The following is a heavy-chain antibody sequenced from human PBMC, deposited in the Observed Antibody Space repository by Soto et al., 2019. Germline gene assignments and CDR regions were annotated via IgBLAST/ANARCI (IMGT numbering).Heavy chain of an antibody. CDR2: IYYSGST. CDR3: ARYYDILTGPFDY. V-gene: IGHV4-59*08. J-gene: IGHJ4*02. D-gene: IGHD3-9*01. CDR1: GGSISSYY. Sequence: PSETLSLTCTVSGGSISSYYWSWIRQPPGKGLEWIGYIYYSGSTNYNPSLKSRVTISVDTSKNQFSLKLSSVTAADTAVYYCARYYDILTGPFDYWGQGTLVTVSS.